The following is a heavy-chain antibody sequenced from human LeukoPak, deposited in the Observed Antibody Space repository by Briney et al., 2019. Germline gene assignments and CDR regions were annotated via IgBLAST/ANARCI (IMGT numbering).Heavy chain of an antibody. CDR1: GFTFSSYA. Sequence: GGSLRPSCTASGFTFSSYAMHWVRQAPGKGLEWVAVISYDEGKKYYADSVKGRFTISRDNSKNTLHLQMSSLRAEDTAVYFCAKGGITYNYYGMDVWGQGTTVTVSS. V-gene: IGHV3-30*18. CDR2: ISYDEGKK. D-gene: IGHD3-10*01. J-gene: IGHJ6*02. CDR3: AKGGITYNYYGMDV.